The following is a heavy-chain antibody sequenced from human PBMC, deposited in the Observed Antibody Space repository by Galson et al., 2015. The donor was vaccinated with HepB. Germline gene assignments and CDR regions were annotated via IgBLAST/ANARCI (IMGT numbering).Heavy chain of an antibody. CDR3: ASSCTNGVRRCWGEG. CDR2: IIPIFGTA. D-gene: IGHD2-8*01. V-gene: IGHV1-69*13. J-gene: IGHJ4*02. CDR1: GGTFSRYA. Sequence: SVKVSCKASGGTFSRYAISWVRQAPGQGLEWMGGIIPIFGTANYAQKFQGRVTITADESTSTAYMELSSLRSEDTAVYYCASSCTNGVRRCWGEGWGQGTLVTVSS.